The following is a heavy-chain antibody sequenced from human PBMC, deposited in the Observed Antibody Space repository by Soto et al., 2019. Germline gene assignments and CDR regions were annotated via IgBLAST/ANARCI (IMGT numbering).Heavy chain of an antibody. Sequence: EVQLLESGGGLVQPGGSLRLSCAASGFTFGSYAMGWVRQTPGEGLEWVSTISSGGGTTYYADSVKGRFTISRDNSKNPLYLQMDSLRVEDTAAYYWARGRAAGVGVGFDPWGQGILVTVST. D-gene: IGHD2-15*01. J-gene: IGHJ5*02. CDR2: ISSGGGTT. V-gene: IGHV3-23*01. CDR3: ARGRAAGVGVGFDP. CDR1: GFTFGSYA.